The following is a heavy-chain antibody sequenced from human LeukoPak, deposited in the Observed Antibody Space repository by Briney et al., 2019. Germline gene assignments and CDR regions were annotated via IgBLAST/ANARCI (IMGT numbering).Heavy chain of an antibody. D-gene: IGHD6-19*01. CDR3: ARDRGSGWYVDY. CDR2: ISYDGSNT. J-gene: IGHJ4*02. V-gene: IGHV3-30*03. CDR1: GFTFSNYG. Sequence: PERSLRLSCAASGFTFSNYGMHWVRQAPGKGLDWVAFISYDGSNTYYVDSVKGRFTISRDNAKNSLYLQMNSLRAEDTAVYYCARDRGSGWYVDYWGQGTLVTVSS.